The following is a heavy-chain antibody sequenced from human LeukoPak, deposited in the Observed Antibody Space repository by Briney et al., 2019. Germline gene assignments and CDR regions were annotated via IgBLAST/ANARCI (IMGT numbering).Heavy chain of an antibody. J-gene: IGHJ6*03. CDR1: GASISNSFYY. V-gene: IGHV4-39*07. CDR2: IRYSGST. D-gene: IGHD1-14*01. Sequence: SETLSLTCTVSGASISNSFYYWGWIRQPPGTGLEWIGHIRYSGSTYHNPSLKSRVTISVDTSKNQFSLNLTSLTAADTAVYYCARDRKYYYHMDVWGKGTTVTVSS. CDR3: ARDRKYYYHMDV.